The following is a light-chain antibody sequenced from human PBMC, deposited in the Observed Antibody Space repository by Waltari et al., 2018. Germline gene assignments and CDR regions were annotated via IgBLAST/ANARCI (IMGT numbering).Light chain of an antibody. V-gene: IGLV1-47*01. J-gene: IGLJ3*02. CDR3: VAWDDSLSVWV. Sequence: QSVLTQSPSASGAPGQSVTISCSGSNSNIGSNYVDWYQQLPGTAPKVLIYGNHPRPPGFPERFSGSKSDTSASLAISGLRSEDEADYYCVAWDDSLSVWVLGERTKLTVL. CDR2: GNH. CDR1: NSNIGSNY.